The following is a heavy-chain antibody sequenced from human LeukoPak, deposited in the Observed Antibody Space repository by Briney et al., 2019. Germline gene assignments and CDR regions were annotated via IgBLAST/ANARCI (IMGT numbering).Heavy chain of an antibody. CDR1: GFSFTGYR. V-gene: IGHV3-7*01. J-gene: IGHJ4*02. Sequence: GGSLRLSCAASGFSFTGYRMSWVRQAPGKGLEGVANIKQDGSEKYYVDSVKGRFTISRDNAKKSLYLQMNSLRAEDTAVYYCTTGRGDYWGQGTLVTVSS. CDR2: IKQDGSEK. CDR3: TTGRGDY.